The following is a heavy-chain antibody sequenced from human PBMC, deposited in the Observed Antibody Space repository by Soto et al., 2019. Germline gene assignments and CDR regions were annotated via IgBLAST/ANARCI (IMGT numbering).Heavy chain of an antibody. J-gene: IGHJ6*02. V-gene: IGHV3-7*01. D-gene: IGHD2-15*01. CDR2: IKQDGSEK. CDR1: GFTFSSYW. Sequence: PGGSLRLSCAASGFTFSSYWMSWVRQAPGKGLEWVANIKQDGSEKYYVDSVKGRFTISRDNARNSLYLQMNSVKADDTAVYYCTRDTRIDGMDVWGQGTTVTVSS. CDR3: TRDTRIDGMDV.